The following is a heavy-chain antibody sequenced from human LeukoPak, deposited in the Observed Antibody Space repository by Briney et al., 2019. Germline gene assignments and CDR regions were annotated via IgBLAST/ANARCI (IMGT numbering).Heavy chain of an antibody. D-gene: IGHD2-2*02. Sequence: GASVKVSCKASGYTFTSYDINWVRQATGQGLEWMGWMNPNSGNTGYAQKFQGRVTMTRNTSISTAYMELSSLRSEDTAVYYCARGYCSSTSCYRTHAFDIWGQGTMVTVSS. CDR3: ARGYCSSTSCYRTHAFDI. CDR1: GYTFTSYD. CDR2: MNPNSGNT. J-gene: IGHJ3*02. V-gene: IGHV1-8*01.